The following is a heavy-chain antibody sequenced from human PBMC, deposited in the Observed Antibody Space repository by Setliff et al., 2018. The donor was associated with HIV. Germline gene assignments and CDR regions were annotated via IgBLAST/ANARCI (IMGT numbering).Heavy chain of an antibody. V-gene: IGHV4-59*01. Sequence: SETLSLTCTVSGGSISSCYWSWIRQPPGKGLEWIGYIYFNGNTNFNPSLESRLTMSVDSSKNQFSLKLSSVTAEDTAVYYCAREGLLVTKVGGAYWYHGMDVWGRGTTVTVSS. D-gene: IGHD4-4*01. CDR3: AREGLLVTKVGGAYWYHGMDV. J-gene: IGHJ6*02. CDR1: GGSISSCY. CDR2: IYFNGNT.